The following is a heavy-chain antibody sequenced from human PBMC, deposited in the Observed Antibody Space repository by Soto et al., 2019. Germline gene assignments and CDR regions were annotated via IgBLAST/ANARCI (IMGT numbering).Heavy chain of an antibody. CDR2: ISVSGGNT. CDR1: GFIFGNYA. V-gene: IGHV3-23*01. CDR3: AKEVAPYYYYYTLDV. Sequence: QPGGSLRLSCAASGFIFGNYAMSCVRQAPGKGLEWVSTISVSGGNTYYADSVKGRFTISRDSSKDTVFLQMNSLRREDTAVYYCAKEVAPYYYYYTLDVWGQGTTVTVSS. J-gene: IGHJ6*02. D-gene: IGHD5-12*01.